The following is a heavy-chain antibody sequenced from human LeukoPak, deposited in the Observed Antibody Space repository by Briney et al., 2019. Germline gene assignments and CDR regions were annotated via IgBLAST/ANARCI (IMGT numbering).Heavy chain of an antibody. D-gene: IGHD6-13*01. J-gene: IGHJ4*02. CDR2: INHSGST. V-gene: IGHV4-34*01. Sequence: SETLSLTCAVYGGSFSGYYWSWIRQPPGKGLEWIGEINHSGSTNYNPSLKSRVTISVDTSKNQFSLKLSSVTAADTAVYYCARGLGSLPYFDYWGQGTLVTVSS. CDR3: ARGLGSLPYFDY. CDR1: GGSFSGYY.